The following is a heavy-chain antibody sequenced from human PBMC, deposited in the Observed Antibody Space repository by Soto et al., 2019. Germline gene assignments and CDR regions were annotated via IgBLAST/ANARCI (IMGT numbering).Heavy chain of an antibody. J-gene: IGHJ4*02. CDR3: AKDLLRGSGTCLDY. V-gene: IGHV3-30*18. CDR2: ILYDGSNK. CDR1: GFTFSSYS. Sequence: QVQLVESGGGVVQPGRSLRLSCAASGFTFSSYSMHWVRQAPGKGLEWVAVILYDGSNKYYADSVKGRFTISRDNSRNTLYLQMNSLRVEDTAMYYCAKDLLRGSGTCLDYWGQGTLVTVSS. D-gene: IGHD3-10*01.